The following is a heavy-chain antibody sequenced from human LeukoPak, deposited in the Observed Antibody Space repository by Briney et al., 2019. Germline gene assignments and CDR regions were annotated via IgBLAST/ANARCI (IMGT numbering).Heavy chain of an antibody. Sequence: PSETLSLTCTVSGVSISSSSYDWGWLRQPPGKGLEWIVIIYYSGRTYYNPSLKSRVTISVDTSKNQLSLKLSSVTAADTAVYYCARLCSSTTCYSDWFDPWGQGTLVTVSS. CDR3: ARLCSSTTCYSDWFDP. CDR2: IYYSGRT. CDR1: GVSISSSSYD. J-gene: IGHJ5*02. D-gene: IGHD2-2*01. V-gene: IGHV4-39*01.